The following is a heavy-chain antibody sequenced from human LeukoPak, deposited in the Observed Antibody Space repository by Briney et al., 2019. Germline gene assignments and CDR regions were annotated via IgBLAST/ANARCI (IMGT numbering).Heavy chain of an antibody. D-gene: IGHD2-21*02. J-gene: IGHJ4*02. CDR3: ARVYSGPNCGGDCYWRFDY. Sequence: KTSETLSLTCTVSGDSIRSDYWSWIRQPPGKGLEWIGYIYYTGSTKYNPSLESRVNILLDTPKNQFSLKVTSATAADTAIYYYARVYSGPNCGGDCYWRFDYWGQGILVTVSS. CDR2: IYYTGST. CDR1: GDSIRSDY. V-gene: IGHV4-59*01.